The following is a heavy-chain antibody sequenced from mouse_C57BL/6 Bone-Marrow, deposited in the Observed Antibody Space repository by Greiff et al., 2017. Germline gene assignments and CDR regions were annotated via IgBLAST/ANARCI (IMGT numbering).Heavy chain of an antibody. Sequence: QVQLQQPVAELVMPGASVKLSCKASGYTFTSYWMHWVKQRPGQGLEWIGEIDPSDSYTNYNQKFKGKSTLTVDKSSSTAYMQLSSLTSEDSAVYYCAREKLGSLYAMYDWGQGTSVTVSS. CDR1: GYTFTSYW. CDR2: IDPSDSYT. V-gene: IGHV1-69*01. CDR3: AREKLGSLYAMYD. J-gene: IGHJ4*01. D-gene: IGHD6-1*01.